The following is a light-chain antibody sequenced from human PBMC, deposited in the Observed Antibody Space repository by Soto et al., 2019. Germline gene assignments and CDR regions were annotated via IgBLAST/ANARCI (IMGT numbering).Light chain of an antibody. Sequence: DIQMTQSPSSLSASVGDRVTVTCRSSQSIITYLNWYQQKPGKAPKLLIFAASSLQSGVPSRFSGSGSGTDFTLTISSLQPEDFATYYCQQSYTIPPLTFGGGTKVDIK. CDR1: QSIITY. CDR2: AAS. V-gene: IGKV1-39*01. J-gene: IGKJ4*01. CDR3: QQSYTIPPLT.